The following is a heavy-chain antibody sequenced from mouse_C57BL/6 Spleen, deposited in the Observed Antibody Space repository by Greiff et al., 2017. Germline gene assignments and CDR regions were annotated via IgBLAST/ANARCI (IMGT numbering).Heavy chain of an antibody. J-gene: IGHJ1*03. CDR2: IDPEAGET. D-gene: IGHD4-1*02. CDR1: GFNIKDYY. Sequence: VHLKESGAELVKPGASVKLSCTASGFNIKDYYMHWVKQRTEQGLEWIGRIDPEAGETKSAPQLQGKATITADTSSNTAHLQLSSLTSEDTAVYYRAPTGTGYFDVWGTGTTVTVSS. CDR3: APTGTGYFDV. V-gene: IGHV14-2*01.